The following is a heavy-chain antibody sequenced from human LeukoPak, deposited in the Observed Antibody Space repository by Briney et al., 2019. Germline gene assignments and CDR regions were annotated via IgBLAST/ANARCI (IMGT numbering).Heavy chain of an antibody. V-gene: IGHV1-69*06. CDR1: GGTFSTYA. CDR3: GRGARPPHYYYYMDV. J-gene: IGHJ6*03. Sequence: SVKVSCKASGGTFSTYAISWGRQAPGQGLEWMGGIIPIFGTTNYAQKFQGRVTITADKSTTTVYMELSSLRSEDTAVYYCGRGARPPHYYYYMDVWGKGTTVTVSS. D-gene: IGHD5-12*01. CDR2: IIPIFGTT.